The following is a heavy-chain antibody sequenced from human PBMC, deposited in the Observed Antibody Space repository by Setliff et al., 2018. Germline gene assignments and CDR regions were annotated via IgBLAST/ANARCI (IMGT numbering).Heavy chain of an antibody. CDR2: TIPLLPLP. D-gene: IGHD1-7*01. V-gene: IGHV1-69*10. J-gene: IGHJ6*03. Sequence: SVKVSCKASGGTLSTLAITWVRQAPGQGLEWMGGTIPLLPLPNYAVKFQGRVTITADKSTTTAYMELTSPTSEDTAVYYCARNAITGTTKKYYYYLDVWGQGTTVTVSS. CDR1: GGTLSTLA. CDR3: ARNAITGTTKKYYYYLDV.